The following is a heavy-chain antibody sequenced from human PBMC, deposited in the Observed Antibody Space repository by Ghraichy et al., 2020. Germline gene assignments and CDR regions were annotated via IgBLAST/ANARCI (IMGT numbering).Heavy chain of an antibody. V-gene: IGHV3-7*01. CDR1: GFIFSGYW. J-gene: IGHJ4*02. CDR3: ARDLGSGWYFDY. D-gene: IGHD6-19*01. CDR2: IKKDGSEK. Sequence: GGSLRLSCAASGFIFSGYWMSWVRQAPGKGPEWVSNIKKDGSEKYYVDSVKGRFTISRDNAKNSLYLQMNSLRAEDTAVYYCARDLGSGWYFDYWGQGTLVTDSS.